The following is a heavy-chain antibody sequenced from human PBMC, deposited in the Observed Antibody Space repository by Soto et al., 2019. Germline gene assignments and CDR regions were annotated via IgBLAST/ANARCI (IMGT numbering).Heavy chain of an antibody. CDR2: IIPIFGTA. Sequence: ASVKVSCKASGGTFSSYAISWVRQAPGQGLGWMGGIIPIFGTANYAQKFQGRVTITADKSTSTAYMELSSLRSEDTAVYYCARERSQYYDFWSGYYPGYYYYGMDVWGQGTTVTVSS. CDR1: GGTFSSYA. CDR3: ARERSQYYDFWSGYYPGYYYYGMDV. V-gene: IGHV1-69*06. D-gene: IGHD3-3*01. J-gene: IGHJ6*02.